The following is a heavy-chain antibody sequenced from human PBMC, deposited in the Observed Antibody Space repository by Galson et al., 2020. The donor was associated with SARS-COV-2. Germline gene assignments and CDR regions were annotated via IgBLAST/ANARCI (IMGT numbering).Heavy chain of an antibody. J-gene: IGHJ4*02. Sequence: ASVKVSCKASGYTFTSYAMNWVRQAPGQGLEWMGWINTNTGNPTYAQGFTGRFVFSLDTSVSTAYLQISSLKAKDTAVYYCARLDPEYDFWSGYYTGVAEGGFDYWGQGTLVTVSS. CDR1: GYTFTSYA. D-gene: IGHD3-3*01. CDR3: ARLDPEYDFWSGYYTGVAEGGFDY. CDR2: INTNTGNP. V-gene: IGHV7-4-1*02.